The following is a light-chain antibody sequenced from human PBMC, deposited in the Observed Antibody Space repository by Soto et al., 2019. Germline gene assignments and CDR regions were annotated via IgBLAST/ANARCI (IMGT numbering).Light chain of an antibody. CDR1: SSDVGGSNF. J-gene: IGLJ1*01. CDR2: DVA. CDR3: VSYTSSQTYV. Sequence: QSVLTQPASVSDSPGQSITISCTGTSSDVGGSNFVSWYQQHPGKPPKLIIYDVANRPSGVSNRFSGSKSGSTASLIISRLQTEDEADYYSVSYTSSQTYVCGTGTTAPS. V-gene: IGLV2-14*03.